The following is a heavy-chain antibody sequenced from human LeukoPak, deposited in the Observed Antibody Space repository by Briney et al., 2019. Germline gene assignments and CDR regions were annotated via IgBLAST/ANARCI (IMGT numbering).Heavy chain of an antibody. D-gene: IGHD3-22*01. CDR1: GGSFSGYY. Sequence: SETLSLTCAVYGGSFSGYYWSWIRQPPGKGLEWIGEINHSGSTNYNPSLKSRVTISVDTSKNQFSLKLSSVTAADTAVYYCARGRLFYDSSGYYGYWGQETLVTVSS. CDR3: ARGRLFYDSSGYYGY. J-gene: IGHJ4*02. V-gene: IGHV4-34*01. CDR2: INHSGST.